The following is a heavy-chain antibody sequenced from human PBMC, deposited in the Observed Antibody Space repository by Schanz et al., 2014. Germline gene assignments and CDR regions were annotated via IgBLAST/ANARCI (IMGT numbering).Heavy chain of an antibody. CDR1: GFTFSNFA. Sequence: QVQLVESGGGVVQPGRSLRLSCAASGFTFSNFAIHWVRQAPGKGLEWVAVISYDGSHKDYADSVKGRFTISRDNSKNTLSLQMNSLRAEATAVYYCSRDRQQLVGRIGYYYGMDVWGQGTTVTVSS. J-gene: IGHJ6*02. CDR2: ISYDGSHK. CDR3: SRDRQQLVGRIGYYYGMDV. D-gene: IGHD6-13*01. V-gene: IGHV3-30*04.